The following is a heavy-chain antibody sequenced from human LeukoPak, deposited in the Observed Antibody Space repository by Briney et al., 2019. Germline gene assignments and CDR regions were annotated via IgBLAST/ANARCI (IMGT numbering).Heavy chain of an antibody. CDR2: INHSGST. CDR3: ARRLIIAAAGFDY. Sequence: SETLSLTCAVYGGSFSGYYWSWIRQPPGKGLEWIGEINHSGSTNYNPSLKSRVTISVDTSKNQFSLKLSSVTAADTAVYYCARRLIIAAAGFDYGGQGTLVTVSS. CDR1: GGSFSGYY. J-gene: IGHJ4*02. D-gene: IGHD6-13*01. V-gene: IGHV4-34*01.